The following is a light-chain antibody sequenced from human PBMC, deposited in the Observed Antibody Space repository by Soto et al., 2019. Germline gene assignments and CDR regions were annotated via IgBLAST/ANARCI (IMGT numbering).Light chain of an antibody. V-gene: IGKV3-11*01. Sequence: EIVLTQYPATLSLSPGERATLSCMASQNVRSYLAWYQKKPGQPPRLLISDASNRATDVPVRFCGSGSGTAFTLTISSLAPEDFAIYDCPQRNRCPLTCGGGTKVEIK. CDR1: QNVRSY. J-gene: IGKJ4*01. CDR3: PQRNRCPLT. CDR2: DAS.